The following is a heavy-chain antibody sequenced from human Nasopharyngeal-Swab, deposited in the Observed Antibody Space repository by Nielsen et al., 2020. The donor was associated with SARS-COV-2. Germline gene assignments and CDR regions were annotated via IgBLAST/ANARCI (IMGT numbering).Heavy chain of an antibody. CDR2: ISYDGSNK. CDR1: GFTFSSYG. Sequence: GESLKISCAASGFTFSSYGMHWVRQVPGKGLEWVAVISYDGSNKYYADSVKGRFTISRDNSKNTLYLQMNSLRAEDTAVYYCAEDWASYGMDVWGQGTTVTVSS. CDR3: AEDWASYGMDV. V-gene: IGHV3-30*18. D-gene: IGHD3-16*01. J-gene: IGHJ6*02.